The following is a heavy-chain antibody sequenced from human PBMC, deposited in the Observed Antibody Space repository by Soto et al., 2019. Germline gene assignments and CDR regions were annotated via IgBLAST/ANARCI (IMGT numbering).Heavy chain of an antibody. D-gene: IGHD3-22*01. Sequence: GGSLRLSCAASGFTFSSYAMSWVRQAPGKGLEWVSAISGSGGSTYYADSVKGRFTISRDNSKNTLYLQMNSLRAEDTAVYYCAKSPAETYYYDSSGYYFGYWGQGTLVTVSS. V-gene: IGHV3-23*01. J-gene: IGHJ4*02. CDR1: GFTFSSYA. CDR3: AKSPAETYYYDSSGYYFGY. CDR2: ISGSGGST.